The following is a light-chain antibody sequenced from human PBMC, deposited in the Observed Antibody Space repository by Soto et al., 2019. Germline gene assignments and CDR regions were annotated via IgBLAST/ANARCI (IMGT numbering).Light chain of an antibody. Sequence: QSALTQPASVSGSPGQSITISCTGTSGDVGAYNYVSWYQLHPGKAPKLMIYDVSNRPSGVSNRFSGSKSGNTASLTISGLQAEDEADYCCSSFTTSSTRVFGTGTKLTVL. CDR3: SSFTTSSTRV. CDR2: DVS. V-gene: IGLV2-14*03. J-gene: IGLJ1*01. CDR1: SGDVGAYNY.